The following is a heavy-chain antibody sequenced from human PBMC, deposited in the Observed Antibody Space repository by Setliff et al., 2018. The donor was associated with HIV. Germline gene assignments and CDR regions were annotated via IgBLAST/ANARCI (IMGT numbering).Heavy chain of an antibody. Sequence: SETLSLTCTVSGGSISSYYWSWIRQPPGKGLEWIGYIFYSGSTNYNPSLTSRITISIATSKNKFPLKMSSVTSADTAVYYCARDRYAGEIDYWGQGTLVTVSS. V-gene: IGHV4-59*12. J-gene: IGHJ4*02. CDR2: IFYSGST. D-gene: IGHD3-10*01. CDR1: GGSISSYY. CDR3: ARDRYAGEIDY.